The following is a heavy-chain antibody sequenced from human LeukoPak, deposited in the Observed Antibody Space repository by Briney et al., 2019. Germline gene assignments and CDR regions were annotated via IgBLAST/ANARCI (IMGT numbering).Heavy chain of an antibody. CDR2: ISAYNGNT. CDR3: ARDRYYDSSGYSGY. Sequence: ASVEVSCKASGYTFTSYGISWVRQAPGQGLEWMGWISAYNGNTNYAQKLQGRVTMTTDTSTSTAHMELRSLRSDDTAVYYCARDRYYDSSGYSGYWGQGTLVTVSS. D-gene: IGHD3-22*01. J-gene: IGHJ4*02. CDR1: GYTFTSYG. V-gene: IGHV1-18*01.